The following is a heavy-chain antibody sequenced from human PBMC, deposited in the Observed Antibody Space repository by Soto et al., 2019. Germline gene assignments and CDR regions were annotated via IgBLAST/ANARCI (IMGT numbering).Heavy chain of an antibody. D-gene: IGHD2-15*01. Sequence: GESLKISCKGSGYTFTSYWIGWVRQMPGKGLEWMGIIYPGDSDTRYSPSFQGQVTISADKSISTAYLQWSSLKASDTAIYYCARHDSPSVIYYYYGMDVWGQGTTVTV. V-gene: IGHV5-51*01. CDR3: ARHDSPSVIYYYYGMDV. J-gene: IGHJ6*02. CDR1: GYTFTSYW. CDR2: IYPGDSDT.